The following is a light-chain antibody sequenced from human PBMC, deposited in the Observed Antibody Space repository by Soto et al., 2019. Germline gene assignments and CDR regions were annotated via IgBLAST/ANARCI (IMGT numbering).Light chain of an antibody. CDR1: QSISSW. CDR3: QQYNSYWT. J-gene: IGKJ1*01. CDR2: DAS. V-gene: IGKV1-5*01. Sequence: DIQMTQSPSTLSASVGDRVTITCRASQSISSWLAWYQQKPGKAPKLLIYDASSLESGVPSRFSGSGAGTEVTHTISILQPDDFATCDCQQYNSYWTFGQGTKVEIK.